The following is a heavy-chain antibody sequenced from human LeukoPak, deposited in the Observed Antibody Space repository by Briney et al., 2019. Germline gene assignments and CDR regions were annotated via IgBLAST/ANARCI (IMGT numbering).Heavy chain of an antibody. CDR3: ARDKSGPTAHYDVFDI. CDR1: GGSISNNY. Sequence: SETLSLTCTVSGGSISNNYWNWHWIRQPQGRGLEWIGYIYYSGSTNYNPSLRSRVTIPVDKSNNQVSLKLSSVTAADTAMYYCARDKSGPTAHYDVFDIWGQGTMVTVSS. J-gene: IGHJ3*02. CDR2: IYYSGST. D-gene: IGHD4/OR15-4a*01. V-gene: IGHV4-59*01.